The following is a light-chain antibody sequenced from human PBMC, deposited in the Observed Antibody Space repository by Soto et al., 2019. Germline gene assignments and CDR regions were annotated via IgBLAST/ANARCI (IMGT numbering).Light chain of an antibody. J-gene: IGLJ3*02. V-gene: IGLV2-14*01. CDR3: SSFTTSKTWV. CDR1: SSDVGAYDY. Sequence: QSALTQPASVSGSPGQSITISCTGTSSDVGAYDYVSWYQQHPGKAPKFMLYEVSNRPSGLSDRFSGSKSGNTASPTISGLQAEDEADYYCSSFTTSKTWVFGGGTKLTVL. CDR2: EVS.